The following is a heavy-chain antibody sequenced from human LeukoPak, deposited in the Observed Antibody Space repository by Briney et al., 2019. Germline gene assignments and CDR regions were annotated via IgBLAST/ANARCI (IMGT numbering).Heavy chain of an antibody. CDR2: ISAYNGNT. CDR3: ARDLSSSYYYVFDY. CDR1: GYTFTSFG. Sequence: GASLKVSCKASGYTFTSFGISWVRQAPGQGLEWMGWISAYNGNTIYAQMLQGRVTMTTDTSTSTAYMELRSLRSDDTAVYYCARDLSSSYYYVFDYWGQGTLVTVSS. V-gene: IGHV1-18*01. D-gene: IGHD3-22*01. J-gene: IGHJ4*02.